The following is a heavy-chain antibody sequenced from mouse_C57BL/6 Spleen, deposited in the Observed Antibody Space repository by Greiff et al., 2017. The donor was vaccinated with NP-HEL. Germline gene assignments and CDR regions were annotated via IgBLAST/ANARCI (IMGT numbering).Heavy chain of an antibody. CDR3: TTGYGNYVLYAMDY. CDR2: IDPENGDT. J-gene: IGHJ4*01. CDR1: GFNIKDDY. D-gene: IGHD2-10*02. V-gene: IGHV14-4*01. Sequence: EVKVVESGAELVRPGASVKLSCTASGFNIKDDYMHWVKQRPEQGREWIGWIDPENGDTEYASKFQGKATITADTSSNTAYLQLSSLTSEDTAVYYCTTGYGNYVLYAMDYWGQGTSVTVSS.